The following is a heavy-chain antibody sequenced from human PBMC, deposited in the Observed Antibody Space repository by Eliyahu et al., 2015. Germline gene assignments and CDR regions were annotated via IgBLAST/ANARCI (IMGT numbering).Heavy chain of an antibody. V-gene: IGHV4-39*01. J-gene: IGHJ5*02. CDR2: VHYGRST. Sequence: QLQLQESGPGLVKPSETLSLTCTVSGVSISSXDYSWGWIRQPPGKRLEWIGSVHYGRSTYYNPSLKSRVIISVETTKTQLSLKLNSVTAADTAVYYCASHFTNSAKLYNWFDPWGQGTLVTVSS. D-gene: IGHD1-1*01. CDR3: ASHFTNSAKLYNWFDP. CDR1: GVSISSXDYS.